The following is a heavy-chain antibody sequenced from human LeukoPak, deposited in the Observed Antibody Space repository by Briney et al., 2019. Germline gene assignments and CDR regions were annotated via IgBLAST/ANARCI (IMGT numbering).Heavy chain of an antibody. CDR2: ISSTSGST. Sequence: PGGSLRLSCVTSGFIFSNSAMSWVRQAPGKRLEWVSSISSTSGSTFYAESVRGRFTVSRDNSKNTLYLQMNSLRAEDTAVYYCAKPLGYCSGGSCASIDYWGQGTLVTVSS. CDR1: GFIFSNSA. J-gene: IGHJ4*02. V-gene: IGHV3-23*01. CDR3: AKPLGYCSGGSCASIDY. D-gene: IGHD2-15*01.